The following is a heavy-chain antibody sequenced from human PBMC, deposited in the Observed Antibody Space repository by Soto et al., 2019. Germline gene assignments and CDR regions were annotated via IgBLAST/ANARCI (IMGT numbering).Heavy chain of an antibody. CDR2: ISGYNGDT. J-gene: IGHJ6*02. V-gene: IGHV1-18*01. CDR3: AKNGQPPYYYYGMDV. CDR1: GYTFSRYG. Sequence: QGQLVQSGPEVKKPGASVKVSCKTSGYTFSRYGISWVRQAPGQGLEWMGGISGYNGDTNYAQKVQGRVTMTMDTSTYPAYMELRSLTSDDTVIYYCAKNGQPPYYYYGMDVWGQGTTVTVSS. D-gene: IGHD2-8*01.